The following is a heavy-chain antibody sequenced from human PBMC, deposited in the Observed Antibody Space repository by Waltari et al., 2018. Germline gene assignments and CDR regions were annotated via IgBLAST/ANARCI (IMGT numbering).Heavy chain of an antibody. Sequence: QVQLQESGPGLVKPSETLSLTCAVSGYSISSGYYWGWIRQPPGKGLEWIGSIYHSGGTYYNPSLKGRVTISVDTSKNQFSLKLSSVTAADTAVYYCATLNWNYLNWFDPWGQGTLVTVSS. V-gene: IGHV4-38-2*01. D-gene: IGHD1-7*01. J-gene: IGHJ5*02. CDR1: GYSISSGYY. CDR2: IYHSGGT. CDR3: ATLNWNYLNWFDP.